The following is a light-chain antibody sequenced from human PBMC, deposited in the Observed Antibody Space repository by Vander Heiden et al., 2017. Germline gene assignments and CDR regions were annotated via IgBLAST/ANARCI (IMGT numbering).Light chain of an antibody. CDR3: QQYTSYWWT. CDR2: KAS. J-gene: IGKJ1*01. V-gene: IGKV1-5*03. Sequence: DIQMTQSPFTLSASVGDRVTITCRASQSISNWLAWYQQKPGKAPKLLIYKASSLESGVPSRFSGRGSGTEFTLTISSLQPDDLATYYCQQYTSYWWTFGQGTKVELK. CDR1: QSISNW.